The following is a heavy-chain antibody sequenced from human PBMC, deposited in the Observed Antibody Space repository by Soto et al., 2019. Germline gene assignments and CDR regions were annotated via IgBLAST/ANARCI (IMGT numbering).Heavy chain of an antibody. D-gene: IGHD2-21*02. CDR2: ISYDGSNK. Sequence: QVQLVESGGGVVQPGRSLRLSCAASGFTFSSYAMHWVRQAPGKGLEWVAVISYDGSNKYYADSVKGRFTISRDNSKNTQYLQMNSLRAEDTAVYYCARVHEVTAIEDYWGQGTLVTVSS. V-gene: IGHV3-30-3*01. J-gene: IGHJ4*02. CDR1: GFTFSSYA. CDR3: ARVHEVTAIEDY.